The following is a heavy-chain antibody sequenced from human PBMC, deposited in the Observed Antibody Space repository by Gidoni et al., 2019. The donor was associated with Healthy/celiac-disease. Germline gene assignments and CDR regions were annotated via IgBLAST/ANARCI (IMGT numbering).Heavy chain of an antibody. Sequence: QVQLQESGPGLVKPSQTLSLTCTVSGGSISSGGYYWSWIRQHPGKGLEWIGYIYYSGSTYYNPSLKSRGTISVDTSKNQFALKLSSVTAADTAVYYCARGITIFGVVTGFDYWGQGTLVTVSS. CDR2: IYYSGST. CDR3: ARGITIFGVVTGFDY. J-gene: IGHJ4*02. CDR1: GGSISSGGYY. D-gene: IGHD3-3*01. V-gene: IGHV4-31*03.